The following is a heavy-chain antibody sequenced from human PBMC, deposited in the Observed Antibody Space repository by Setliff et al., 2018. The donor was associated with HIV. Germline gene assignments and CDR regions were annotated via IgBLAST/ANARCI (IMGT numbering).Heavy chain of an antibody. V-gene: IGHV4-34*01. CDR3: ARGNVYGGLERYNWFDP. Sequence: SETLSLTCAVYGGSFGGSYWSWIRQPPGKGLEWIGEINHSGSTNYSPSLKSRVTISVDTSKNQFSLKLSSVTAADTAVYYCARGNVYGGLERYNWFDPWGRGTLVTVSS. CDR2: INHSGST. D-gene: IGHD2-15*01. J-gene: IGHJ5*02. CDR1: GGSFGGSY.